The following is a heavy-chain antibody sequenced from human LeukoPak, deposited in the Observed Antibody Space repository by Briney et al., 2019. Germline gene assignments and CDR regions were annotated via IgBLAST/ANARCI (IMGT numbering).Heavy chain of an antibody. J-gene: IGHJ4*02. D-gene: IGHD3-22*01. CDR1: GGSFSGYY. V-gene: IGHV4-34*01. CDR3: ATARYDSSGPLDY. Sequence: SETLSLTCAVYGGSFSGYYWSWIRQPPGKGLGWIGEINHSGSTNYNPSLKSRVTISVDTSKNQFSLKLSSVTAADTAVYYCATARYDSSGPLDYWGQGTLVTVSS. CDR2: INHSGST.